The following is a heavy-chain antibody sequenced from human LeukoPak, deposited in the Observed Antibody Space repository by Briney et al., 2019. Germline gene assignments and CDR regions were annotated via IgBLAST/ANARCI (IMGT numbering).Heavy chain of an antibody. CDR2: IKSDGSIT. D-gene: IGHD2-2*01. V-gene: IGHV3-74*01. J-gene: IGHJ6*03. CDR3: AKSPVPAAIPTYYYYMDV. Sequence: GGSLRLSCAASGFTFNNYWMNWVRQAPGKGLVWVSRIKSDGSITVYADSVKGRFTISRDNAKNTLYLQMNSLRAEDTAVYYCAKSPVPAAIPTYYYYMDVWGKGTTVTVSS. CDR1: GFTFNNYW.